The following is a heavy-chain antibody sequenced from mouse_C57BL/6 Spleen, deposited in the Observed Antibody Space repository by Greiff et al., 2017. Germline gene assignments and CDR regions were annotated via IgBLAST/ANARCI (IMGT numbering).Heavy chain of an antibody. CDR1: GYTFTDYN. Sequence: VQLKESGPELVKPGASVKMSCKASGYTFTDYNMHWVKQSHGKSLEWIGYINPNNGGTSYNQKFKGKATLTVNKSSSTAYMELRSLTSEDSAVYYCARSGDGDYFDYWGQGTTLTVSS. D-gene: IGHD1-1*01. V-gene: IGHV1-22*01. CDR2: INPNNGGT. J-gene: IGHJ2*01. CDR3: ARSGDGDYFDY.